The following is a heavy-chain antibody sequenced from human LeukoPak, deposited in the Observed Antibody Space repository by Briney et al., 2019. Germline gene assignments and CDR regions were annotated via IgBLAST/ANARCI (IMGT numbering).Heavy chain of an antibody. Sequence: ASVKVSCKVSGYTLTELSMHWVRQAPGKGLEWMRGFDPEDGETIYAQKFQGRVTMTEDTSTDTAYMELSSLRSEDTAVYYCATDRRYCSSTSCYEDWFDPWGQGTLVTVSS. D-gene: IGHD2-2*01. CDR1: GYTLTELS. CDR2: FDPEDGET. J-gene: IGHJ5*02. CDR3: ATDRRYCSSTSCYEDWFDP. V-gene: IGHV1-24*01.